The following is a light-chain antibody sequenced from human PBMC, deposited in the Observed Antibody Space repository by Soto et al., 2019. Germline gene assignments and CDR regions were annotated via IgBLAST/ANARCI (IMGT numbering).Light chain of an antibody. CDR1: QGISTY. CDR3: QQLNSYPIT. Sequence: DIQLTQSPSFLSASVGDRVTITCRASQGISTYVASFQQKPGKAPNLLIYVASTLHSGVPSRFSGTGSGTEFTLTISSLQPEDFATYYCQQLNSYPITVGQGTKLEIK. V-gene: IGKV1-9*01. CDR2: VAS. J-gene: IGKJ2*01.